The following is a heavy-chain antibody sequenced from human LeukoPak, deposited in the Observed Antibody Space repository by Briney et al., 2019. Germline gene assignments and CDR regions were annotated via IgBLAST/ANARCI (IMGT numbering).Heavy chain of an antibody. D-gene: IGHD4-17*01. J-gene: IGHJ4*02. Sequence: SETLSLTCAVYGGSFSGYYWSWIRQPPGKGLEWIGEINHSGSTNYDPSLKSRVTISVDTSKNQFSLKLSSVTAADTAVYYCARGPHGDYVGPGVYYFDYWGQGTLVTVSS. CDR2: INHSGST. CDR3: ARGPHGDYVGPGVYYFDY. V-gene: IGHV4-34*01. CDR1: GGSFSGYY.